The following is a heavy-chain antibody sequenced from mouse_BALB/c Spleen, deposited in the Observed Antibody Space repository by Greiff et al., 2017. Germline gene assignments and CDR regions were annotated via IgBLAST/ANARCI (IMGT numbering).Heavy chain of an antibody. D-gene: IGHD2-14*01. J-gene: IGHJ4*01. Sequence: EVKVEESGAELVKPGASVKLSCTASGFNIKDTYMHWVKQRPEQGLEWIGRIDPANGNTKYDPKFQGKATITADTSSNTAYLQLSSLTSEDTAVYYCARGYDDAMDYWGQGTSVTVSS. V-gene: IGHV14-3*02. CDR1: GFNIKDTY. CDR3: ARGYDDAMDY. CDR2: IDPANGNT.